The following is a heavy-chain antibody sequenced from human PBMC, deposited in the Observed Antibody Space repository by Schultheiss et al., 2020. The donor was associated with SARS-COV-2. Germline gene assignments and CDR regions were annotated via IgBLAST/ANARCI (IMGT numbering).Heavy chain of an antibody. CDR3: ARDLRGSSSMDV. Sequence: GGSLRLSCEASGFTLSGYWMHWVRQAPGKGLMWVSTVSGSGDSRYYADSVKGQFTISRDYSKNTLYLQLNSLRVEDTAVYYCARDLRGSSSMDVWGQGTTVTVSS. V-gene: IGHV3-23*01. CDR2: VSGSGDSR. J-gene: IGHJ6*02. D-gene: IGHD6-6*01. CDR1: GFTLSGYW.